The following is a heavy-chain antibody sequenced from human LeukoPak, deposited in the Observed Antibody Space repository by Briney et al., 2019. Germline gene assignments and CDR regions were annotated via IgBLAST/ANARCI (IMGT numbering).Heavy chain of an antibody. CDR1: GFTFSSYA. D-gene: IGHD2-2*01. CDR2: ISGSGGNT. V-gene: IGHV3-23*01. J-gene: IGHJ4*02. CDR3: AKDGTWCSSTSRYAGD. Sequence: GGSLRLSCAASGFTFSSYAMSWVRQAPGKGLEWVSTISGSGGNTYYADSVKGRFTISRDNSKNTLYLQMNSLRAEDTAVFYCAKDGTWCSSTSRYAGDWAQGTLVAVSS.